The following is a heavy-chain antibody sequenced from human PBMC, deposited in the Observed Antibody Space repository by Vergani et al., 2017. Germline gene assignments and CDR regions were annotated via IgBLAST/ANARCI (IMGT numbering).Heavy chain of an antibody. CDR2: IYPGDSDT. J-gene: IGHJ5*02. Sequence: EVQLVQSGAEVKKPGESLKISCKGSGYSFTSYWIGWVRQMPGKGLEWMGIIYPGDSDTRYSPSFQGQVTISADKSISTAYLQWSSLKASDTAMYYCARQSRMWVTAVVAPRFDPWGQGTLVTVSS. D-gene: IGHD4-23*01. CDR3: ARQSRMWVTAVVAPRFDP. CDR1: GYSFTSYW. V-gene: IGHV5-51*01.